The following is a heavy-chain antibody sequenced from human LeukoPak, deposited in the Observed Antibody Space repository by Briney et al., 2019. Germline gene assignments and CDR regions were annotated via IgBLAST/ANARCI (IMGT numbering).Heavy chain of an antibody. CDR1: GFTFSSYW. CDR3: ARVEGGAYYYDSSGYYTYYYFDY. D-gene: IGHD3-22*01. V-gene: IGHV3-7*01. CDR2: IKQDGSEK. J-gene: IGHJ4*02. Sequence: GGSLRLSCAASGFTFSSYWMSWVRQAPGKGLEWVANIKQDGSEKYYVDSVKGRFTISRDNAKNSLYLQMNSLRAEDTAVYYCARVEGGAYYYDSSGYYTYYYFDYWGKGTLVTVSS.